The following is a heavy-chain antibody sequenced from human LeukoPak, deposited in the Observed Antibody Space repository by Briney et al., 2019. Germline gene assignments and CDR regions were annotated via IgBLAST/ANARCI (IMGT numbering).Heavy chain of an antibody. CDR1: GVSISNNY. V-gene: IGHV4-59*01. J-gene: IGHJ4*02. CDR2: IYNTVTT. Sequence: SETLSLTGSVSGVSISNNYWSWSRQPPGKGLEWLGDIYNTVTTNYNPSLKSRVTMSVDKSKNQFSLNLSSVTAADTAVYYCARVSFYGSGSMFVDYWGQGTLVTVSS. D-gene: IGHD3-10*01. CDR3: ARVSFYGSGSMFVDY.